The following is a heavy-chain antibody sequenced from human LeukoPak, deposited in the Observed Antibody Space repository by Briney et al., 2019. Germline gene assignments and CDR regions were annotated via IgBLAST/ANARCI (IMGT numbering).Heavy chain of an antibody. Sequence: SETLSLTCTVSGGSISSYYWIWIRQPPGKGLEWIGYIYYSGSTNYNPSLKSRVTISVDTSKNQFSLKLSSVTAADTAAYYCARDLTMVRGGGLDYWGQGTLVTVSS. CDR2: IYYSGST. D-gene: IGHD3-10*01. J-gene: IGHJ4*02. CDR3: ARDLTMVRGGGLDY. CDR1: GGSISSYY. V-gene: IGHV4-59*01.